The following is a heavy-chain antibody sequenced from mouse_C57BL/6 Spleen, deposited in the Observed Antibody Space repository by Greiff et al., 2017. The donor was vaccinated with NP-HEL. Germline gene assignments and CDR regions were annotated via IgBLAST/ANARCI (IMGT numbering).Heavy chain of an antibody. D-gene: IGHD3-2*02. CDR2: IYPSDSET. Sequence: QVQLQQPGAELVRPGSSVKLSCKASGYTFTSYWMDWVKQRPGQGLEWIGNIYPSDSETHYNQKFKDKATLTVDKSSSTAYMQLSSLTSEDSAVYYCARSVQLRPLGYWGQGTTLTVSS. CDR1: GYTFTSYW. V-gene: IGHV1-61*01. J-gene: IGHJ2*01. CDR3: ARSVQLRPLGY.